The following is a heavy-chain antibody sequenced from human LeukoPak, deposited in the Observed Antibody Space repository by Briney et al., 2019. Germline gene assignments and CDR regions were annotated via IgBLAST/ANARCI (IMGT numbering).Heavy chain of an antibody. CDR2: INPNSGGT. Sequence: ASVKVSCKASGYTFTSYDINWVRQATGQGLEWMGWINPNSGGTNYAQKFQGWVTMTRDTSISTAYMELSRLRSDDTAVYYCAREGGSGSDAFDYWGQGTLVTVSS. V-gene: IGHV1-2*04. J-gene: IGHJ4*02. D-gene: IGHD3-10*01. CDR3: AREGGSGSDAFDY. CDR1: GYTFTSYD.